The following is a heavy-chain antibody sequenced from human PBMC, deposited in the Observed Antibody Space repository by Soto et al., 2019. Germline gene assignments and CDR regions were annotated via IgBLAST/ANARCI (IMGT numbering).Heavy chain of an antibody. CDR2: IYYSGST. CDR3: PVGLDYYYYGMDV. CDR1: GGSISSSSYY. D-gene: IGHD3-3*01. J-gene: IGHJ6*02. Sequence: SETLSLTCTVSGGSISSSSYYWGWIRQPPGKGLEWIGSIYYSGSTYYNPSLKSRVTISVDTSKNQFSLKLSSVTAADAAVYYCPVGLDYYYYGMDVWGQGTTVTVSS. V-gene: IGHV4-39*01.